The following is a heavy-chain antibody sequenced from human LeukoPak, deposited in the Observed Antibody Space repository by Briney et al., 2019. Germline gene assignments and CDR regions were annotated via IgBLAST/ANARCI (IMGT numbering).Heavy chain of an antibody. CDR3: AKVRYPISSRQWLPYAEYFQH. CDR2: ISGSGGST. CDR1: GFTFSSYV. D-gene: IGHD6-19*01. Sequence: GGSLRLSCAASGFTFSSYVMSWVRQAPGKGLEWVSAISGSGGSTYYADSVKGRFTISRDNSKNTLYLQMNSLRAEDTAVYYCAKVRYPISSRQWLPYAEYFQHWGQGTLVTVSS. V-gene: IGHV3-23*01. J-gene: IGHJ1*01.